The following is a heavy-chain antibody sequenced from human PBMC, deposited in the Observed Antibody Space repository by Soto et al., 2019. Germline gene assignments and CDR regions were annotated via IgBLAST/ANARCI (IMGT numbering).Heavy chain of an antibody. CDR3: ASAGGHSSGYQASDAFDI. J-gene: IGHJ3*02. CDR2: ISSSSSYI. Sequence: EVQLVESGGGLVKPGGSLRLSCAASGFTFSSYSMNWVRQAPGKGLEWVSSISSSSSYIYYADSVKGRFTISRDNAKNSLYLQMNSLRAEDTAVYYCASAGGHSSGYQASDAFDIWGQGTMVTVSS. CDR1: GFTFSSYS. D-gene: IGHD3-22*01. V-gene: IGHV3-21*01.